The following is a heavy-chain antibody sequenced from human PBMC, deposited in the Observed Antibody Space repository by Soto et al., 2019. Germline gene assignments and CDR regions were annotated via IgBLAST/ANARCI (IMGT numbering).Heavy chain of an antibody. CDR3: ARGAVSPSPITIFGVVLKAPTMDV. J-gene: IGHJ6*02. V-gene: IGHV1-18*04. Sequence: QVPLVQSGAEVKKPGASVKVSCKASGYTFTSYGISWVRQAPGQGLEWMGWISAYNGNTNYAQKLQGRVTMTTDTSTSTAYMELRSLRSDDTAVYYCARGAVSPSPITIFGVVLKAPTMDVWGQGTTVTVSS. CDR1: GYTFTSYG. D-gene: IGHD3-3*01. CDR2: ISAYNGNT.